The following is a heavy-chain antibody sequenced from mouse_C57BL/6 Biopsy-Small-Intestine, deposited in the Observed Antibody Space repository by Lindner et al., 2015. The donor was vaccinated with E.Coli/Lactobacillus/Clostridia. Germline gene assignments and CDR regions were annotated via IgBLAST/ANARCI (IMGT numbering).Heavy chain of an antibody. Sequence: VQLQESGPELVKPGASVKISCKAFSYAFSSSWMNWVKQRPQKGLEWIGRIYPGDGDTNYNGKFKGKATLTADKSSSTAYMQLSSLTSEDSAVYFCARRGYDYDVAMDYWGQGTSVTVSS. CDR2: IYPGDGDT. D-gene: IGHD2-4*01. J-gene: IGHJ4*01. CDR3: ARRGYDYDVAMDY. CDR1: SYAFSSSW. V-gene: IGHV1-82*01.